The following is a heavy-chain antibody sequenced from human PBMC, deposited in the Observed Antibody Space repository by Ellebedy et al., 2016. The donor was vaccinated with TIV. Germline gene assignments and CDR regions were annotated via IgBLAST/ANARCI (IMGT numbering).Heavy chain of an antibody. Sequence: GGSLRLSCAASGFSFGAYTMHWVRQAPGKGLEWVADTSYDGGNKYYADSVMGRFTISRDNAKNSLYLQLNNLRAEDTAVYYCATSGYSDTWLFRGMDVWGQGTTVTVSS. J-gene: IGHJ6*02. D-gene: IGHD6-13*01. V-gene: IGHV3-30-3*01. CDR1: GFSFGAYT. CDR3: ATSGYSDTWLFRGMDV. CDR2: TSYDGGNK.